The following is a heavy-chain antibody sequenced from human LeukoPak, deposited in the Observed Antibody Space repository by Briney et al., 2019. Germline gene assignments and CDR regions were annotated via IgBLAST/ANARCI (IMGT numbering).Heavy chain of an antibody. V-gene: IGHV4-38-2*02. CDR2: IYHSGTT. J-gene: IGHJ4*02. D-gene: IGHD1-26*01. CDR1: GFSISNDYY. CDR3: ARGKAYSGSYYGIFDY. Sequence: PSETLSLACTVSGFSISNDYYWTWLRQPPGEGLEWIGGIYHSGTTYYNPSLRGRVSISLDTSKTQFSLKLSSVTAADTAVYYCARGKAYSGSYYGIFDYWGQGTLVTVSS.